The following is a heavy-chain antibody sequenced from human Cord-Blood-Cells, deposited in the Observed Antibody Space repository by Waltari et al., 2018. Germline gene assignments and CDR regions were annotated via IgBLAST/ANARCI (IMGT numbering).Heavy chain of an antibody. D-gene: IGHD2-2*01. CDR3: AAEASDIVVVPAPLDY. Sequence: QVQLVQSGAEVKKPGSSVKVSCKASGGTFSSYAISWVRQAPGQGLEWMGGIIPIFGTANYAQKFQGRVTITADESTSTAYMELSSLRSEDTAVYYCAAEASDIVVVPAPLDYWGQGTLVTVSS. CDR2: IIPIFGTA. V-gene: IGHV1-69*01. CDR1: GGTFSSYA. J-gene: IGHJ4*02.